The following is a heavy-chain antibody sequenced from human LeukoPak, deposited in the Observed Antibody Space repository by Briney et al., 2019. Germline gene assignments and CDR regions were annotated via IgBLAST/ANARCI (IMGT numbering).Heavy chain of an antibody. CDR2: INPNSGGT. V-gene: IGHV1-2*02. J-gene: IGHJ6*03. CDR3: ARKAPYYYYYYMDV. CDR1: GYTFTGYY. Sequence: ASVKVSCKASGYTFTGYYMHWVRQAPGQGLEWMGWINPNSGGTNYAQKFQGRVTMTRDTSISTAYMELRSLRSDDTAVYYCARKAPYYYYYYMDVWGKGTTVTVSS.